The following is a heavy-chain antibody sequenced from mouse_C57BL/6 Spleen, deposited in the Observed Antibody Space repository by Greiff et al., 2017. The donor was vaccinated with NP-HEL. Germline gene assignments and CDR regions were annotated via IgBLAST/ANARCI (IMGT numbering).Heavy chain of an antibody. Sequence: QVTLKVSGPGILQPSQTLSLTCSFSGFSLSTFGMGVGWIRQPSGKGLEWLAHIWWDDDKYYNPALKSRLTISKDTSKNQVFLKIANVDTADTATYYCARIRGHYGYDASPFLYAMDYWGQGTSVTVSS. V-gene: IGHV8-8*01. D-gene: IGHD2-2*01. CDR2: IWWDDDK. J-gene: IGHJ4*01. CDR3: ARIRGHYGYDASPFLYAMDY. CDR1: GFSLSTFGMG.